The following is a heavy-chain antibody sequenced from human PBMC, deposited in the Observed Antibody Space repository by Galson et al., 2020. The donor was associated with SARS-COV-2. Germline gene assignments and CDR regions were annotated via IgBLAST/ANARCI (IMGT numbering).Heavy chain of an antibody. V-gene: IGHV4-39*07. CDR3: ARGQALRYFDWLLSNWFDL. CDR2: IYYSGST. D-gene: IGHD3-9*01. Sequence: ASETLSLTCTVSGGSISSSSYYWGWIRQPPGKGLEWIGSIYYSGSTYYNPSLKSRVTISVDTSKNQFSLKLSSVTAADTAVYYCARGQALRYFDWLLSNWFDLWGQGTLVTVSS. CDR1: GGSISSSSYY. J-gene: IGHJ5*02.